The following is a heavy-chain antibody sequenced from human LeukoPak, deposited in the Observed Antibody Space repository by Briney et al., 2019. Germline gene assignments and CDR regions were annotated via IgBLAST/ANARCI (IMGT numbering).Heavy chain of an antibody. J-gene: IGHJ4*02. V-gene: IGHV3-7*01. CDR3: ARDRVWTVVY. CDR2: INQDGSEK. D-gene: IGHD6-13*01. Sequence: GGSLRLSCAASGFTFSSYSMNWVRQAPGKGLEWVAHINQDGSEKYYVDSLKGRFTISRDNAKNSVYLQINSLRAEDTAVYYCARDRVWTVVYWGQGTLVTVSS. CDR1: GFTFSSYS.